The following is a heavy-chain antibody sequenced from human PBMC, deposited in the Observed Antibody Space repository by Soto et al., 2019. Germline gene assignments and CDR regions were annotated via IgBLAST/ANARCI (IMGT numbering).Heavy chain of an antibody. V-gene: IGHV3-48*03. J-gene: IGHJ4*02. Sequence: LRLSCAASGFTFSSYEMNWVRQAPGKGLEWVSYISSSGSTIYYADSVKGRFTISRDNAKNSLYLQMNSLRAEDTAVYYCATASDYGDYRTNFDYWGQGTLVTVSS. CDR2: ISSSGSTI. CDR1: GFTFSSYE. D-gene: IGHD4-17*01. CDR3: ATASDYGDYRTNFDY.